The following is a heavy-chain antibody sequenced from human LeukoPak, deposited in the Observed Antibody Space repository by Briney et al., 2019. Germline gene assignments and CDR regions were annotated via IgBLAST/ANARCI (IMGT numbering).Heavy chain of an antibody. J-gene: IGHJ4*02. D-gene: IGHD3-22*01. CDR1: GFTFSNAW. CDR2: IKSKTDGGTT. V-gene: IGHV3-15*01. Sequence: GGSLRLSCAASGFTFSNAWMSWVRQAPGKGLEWVGRIKSKTDGGTTDHAAPVKGRFTISRDDSKNTLYLQMNSLKTEDTAVYYCTSYRAYYYDSSGYPREDYFDYWGQGTLVTVSS. CDR3: TSYRAYYYDSSGYPREDYFDY.